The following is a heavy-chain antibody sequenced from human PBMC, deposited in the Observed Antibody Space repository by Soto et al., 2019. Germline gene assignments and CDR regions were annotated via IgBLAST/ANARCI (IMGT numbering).Heavy chain of an antibody. D-gene: IGHD5-12*01. V-gene: IGHV3-64D*06. Sequence: AVLRLSCSASGFTFNKYAMHWVRQAPGTGLQYVSGISDTGGSTFHADSVKGRFTISRDDSKDTLFLQMSSLRAEHTAVYYCLKGSRGEYLYDYNGVDVWGQGTTVSVAS. J-gene: IGHJ6*02. CDR3: LKGSRGEYLYDYNGVDV. CDR1: GFTFNKYA. CDR2: ISDTGGST.